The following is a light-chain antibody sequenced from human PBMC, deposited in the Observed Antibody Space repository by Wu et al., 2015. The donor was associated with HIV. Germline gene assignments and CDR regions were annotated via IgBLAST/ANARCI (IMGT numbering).Light chain of an antibody. V-gene: IGKV3-11*01. Sequence: EIVLTQSPATLSLSPGERATLSCRASQSVSSYLAWYQQKRGQAPRLLIYDASNRATGIPARFSGSGSGTDFTLTISRLEPEDFAVYYCQEYRYSRTFGPGTKVEIK. J-gene: IGKJ1*01. CDR3: QEYRYSRT. CDR1: QSVSSY. CDR2: DAS.